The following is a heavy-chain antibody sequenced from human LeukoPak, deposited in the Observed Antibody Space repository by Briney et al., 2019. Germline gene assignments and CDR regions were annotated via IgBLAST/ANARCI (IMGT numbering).Heavy chain of an antibody. V-gene: IGHV3-23*01. Sequence: PGGSLRLSCAASGFTFSSYAMSWVRQAPGKGLEWVSAISGSGGSTYYADSVKGRFTISRDNSKNTLYLQMNSLRAEDTAVYYCAKGVYYYDSSGYHYFDYWGQGTLVTVSS. CDR3: AKGVYYYDSSGYHYFDY. CDR2: ISGSGGST. J-gene: IGHJ4*02. CDR1: GFTFSSYA. D-gene: IGHD3-22*01.